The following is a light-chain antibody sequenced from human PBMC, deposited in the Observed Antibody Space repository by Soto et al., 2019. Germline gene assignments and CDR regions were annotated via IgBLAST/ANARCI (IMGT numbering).Light chain of an antibody. Sequence: QSALTQPASVSGSPGQSITISCTGTSSDVGGYNYVSWYQQHPGKAPKLLIYEVSNRPSGVSNRFSGSKSGNTASLTISGIQAEDEADYYCSSYKNSSPHYVFGTGTKLTVL. CDR3: SSYKNSSPHYV. CDR2: EVS. V-gene: IGLV2-14*01. CDR1: SSDVGGYNY. J-gene: IGLJ1*01.